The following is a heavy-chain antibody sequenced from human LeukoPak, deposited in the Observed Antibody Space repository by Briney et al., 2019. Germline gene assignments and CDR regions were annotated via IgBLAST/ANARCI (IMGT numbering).Heavy chain of an antibody. J-gene: IGHJ3*02. CDR1: GYSISSGYY. Sequence: SETLSLTCAVSGYSISSGYYWGWIRQPPGKGLEWIGSIYHSGSTYYNPSLKSRVTISVDTSKNQFSLKLSSVTAADTAVCYCARVRSMTTVTTNAFDIWGQGTMVTVSS. CDR2: IYHSGST. D-gene: IGHD4-17*01. CDR3: ARVRSMTTVTTNAFDI. V-gene: IGHV4-38-2*01.